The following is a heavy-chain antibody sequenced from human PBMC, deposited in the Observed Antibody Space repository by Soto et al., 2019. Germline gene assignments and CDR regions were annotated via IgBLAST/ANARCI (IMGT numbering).Heavy chain of an antibody. CDR2: IKQEGSET. Sequence: EVQLVESGGGLVQPGGSLRLSCAASEFIFSTYWMSWVRQAPGKGLEWVATIKQEGSETYYVDSVEGRFTISRDNAKNSLHLQMNSLRVEDTAMYYCARQGRGRFSWYFDLWGRGTLVTVSS. CDR3: ARQGRGRFSWYFDL. D-gene: IGHD3-3*01. J-gene: IGHJ2*01. V-gene: IGHV3-7*01. CDR1: EFIFSTYW.